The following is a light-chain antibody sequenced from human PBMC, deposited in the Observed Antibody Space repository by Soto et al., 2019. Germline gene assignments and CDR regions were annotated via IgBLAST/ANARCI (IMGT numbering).Light chain of an antibody. V-gene: IGKV3-20*01. CDR2: DAS. CDR3: QHYGASPWT. Sequence: VLTQSPATLSLSPGEGATISSMATQSLTRNFAWFQQKPGQAPRXIIYDASFRATGISDRFSGSGSGTDFTLTISRLEPEDVAVYYCQHYGASPWTFGQGTKVDIK. CDR1: QSLTRN. J-gene: IGKJ1*01.